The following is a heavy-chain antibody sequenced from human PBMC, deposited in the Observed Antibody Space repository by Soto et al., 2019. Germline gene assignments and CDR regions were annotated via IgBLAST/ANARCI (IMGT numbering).Heavy chain of an antibody. CDR1: GFTFSSYS. CDR3: AKARVSSSWYFGY. CDR2: ISSSSSYI. J-gene: IGHJ4*02. Sequence: GGSLRLSCAASGFTFSSYSMNWVRQAPGKGLEWVSSISSSSSYIYYADSVKGRFTISRDNAKNSLYLQMNSLRAEDTAVYYCAKARVSSSWYFGYWGQGTLVTVSS. V-gene: IGHV3-21*01. D-gene: IGHD6-13*01.